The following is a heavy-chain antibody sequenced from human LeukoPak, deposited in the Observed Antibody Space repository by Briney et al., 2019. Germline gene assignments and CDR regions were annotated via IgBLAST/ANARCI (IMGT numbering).Heavy chain of an antibody. CDR1: GFSFSTYA. D-gene: IGHD3-22*01. CDR2: ISGSGGYT. J-gene: IGHJ4*02. CDR3: AKDSYYYDSSGFDYFDY. V-gene: IGHV3-23*01. Sequence: PGGSLRLSCAASGFSFSTYAMSWVRQAPGKGPEWVSAISGSGGYTYYADSVKGRSTISRDNSKNTLYLQMNSLRAEDTAVYYYAKDSYYYDSSGFDYFDYWGQGTLVTVSS.